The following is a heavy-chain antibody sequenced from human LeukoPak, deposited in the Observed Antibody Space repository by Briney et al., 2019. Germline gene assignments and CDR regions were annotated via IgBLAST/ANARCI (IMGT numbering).Heavy chain of an antibody. V-gene: IGHV1-2*02. Sequence: ASVKVSCKASGYTFTGYYKHWVRQAPGQGLEWMGWINPNSGGTNYAQKFQGRVTMTRDTSISTAYMELSRLRSDDTAVYYCARDMRYSSGWYGGGNFDYWGQGTLVTVSS. D-gene: IGHD6-19*01. CDR1: GYTFTGYY. J-gene: IGHJ4*02. CDR3: ARDMRYSSGWYGGGNFDY. CDR2: INPNSGGT.